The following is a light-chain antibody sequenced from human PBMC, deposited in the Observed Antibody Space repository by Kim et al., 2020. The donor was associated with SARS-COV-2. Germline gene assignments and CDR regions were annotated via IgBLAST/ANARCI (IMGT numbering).Light chain of an antibody. V-gene: IGLV3-19*01. CDR1: SLRGYY. J-gene: IGLJ3*02. CDR3: YSRDSSTNHWV. Sequence: ALGQTVRITCQGDSLRGYYATWYQQRPGQAPVLVIFGKNNRPSGIPDRFSGSISGNTASLTITGAQAEDEADYYCYSRDSSTNHWVFGEGTKLTVL. CDR2: GKN.